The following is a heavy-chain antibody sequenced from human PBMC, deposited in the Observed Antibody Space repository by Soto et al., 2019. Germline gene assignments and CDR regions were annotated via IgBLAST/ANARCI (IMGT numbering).Heavy chain of an antibody. CDR1: GYTFANYG. V-gene: IGHV1-3*01. Sequence: EASVKVSCKASGYTFANYGIHWVRQAPGQRLEWMGWINAGDGGTKYSENFQDRVTITRDTSASTVYLGLSSLSSEDTASYYCARTGHSGSYDFWGQGTLVTSPQ. J-gene: IGHJ4*02. D-gene: IGHD3-22*01. CDR2: INAGDGGT. CDR3: ARTGHSGSYDF.